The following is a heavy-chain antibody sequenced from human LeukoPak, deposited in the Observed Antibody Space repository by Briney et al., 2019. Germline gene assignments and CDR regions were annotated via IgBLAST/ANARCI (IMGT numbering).Heavy chain of an antibody. V-gene: IGHV1-18*01. CDR1: GYTFTSYG. CDR2: ISAYNGNT. CDR3: ARENPYYYYMDV. D-gene: IGHD1-14*01. J-gene: IGHJ6*03. Sequence: ASVKVSCKASGYTFTSYGISRVRQAPGQGLEWMGWISAYNGNTNYAQKLQGRVTMTTDTSTSTAYMELRSLRSDDTAVYYCARENPYYYYMDVWGKGTTVTVSS.